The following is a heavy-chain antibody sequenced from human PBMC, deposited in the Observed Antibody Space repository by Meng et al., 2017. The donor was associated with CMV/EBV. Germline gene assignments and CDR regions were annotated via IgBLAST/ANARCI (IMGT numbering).Heavy chain of an antibody. V-gene: IGHV4-34*01. D-gene: IGHD2-8*02. CDR2: ISHSGNT. J-gene: IGHJ4*02. CDR1: GGSFSSYY. Sequence: SETLSLTCAVYGGSFSSYYWSWIRQPPGKGLEWIGEISHSGNTKYNPSLQSRVTISADKTKNDFSLKLTSMTAADTGVYFCARSPGFWSLDYWGQGTLVTVSS. CDR3: ARSPGFWSLDY.